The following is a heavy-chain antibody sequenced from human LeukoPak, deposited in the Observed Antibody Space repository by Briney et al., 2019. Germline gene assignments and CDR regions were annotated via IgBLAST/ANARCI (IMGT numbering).Heavy chain of an antibody. CDR1: GGSFSGYH. CDR3: ARGNYDYFDS. CDR2: INHSGST. Sequence: SETLSLTCAVYGGSFSGYHWSWIRQPPGKGLEWIGEINHSGSTNCNPSLKSRVTISVDTSKNQFSLKLSSVTAADTAVYFCARGNYDYFDSWGQGTLVTVSS. J-gene: IGHJ4*02. D-gene: IGHD1-7*01. V-gene: IGHV4-34*01.